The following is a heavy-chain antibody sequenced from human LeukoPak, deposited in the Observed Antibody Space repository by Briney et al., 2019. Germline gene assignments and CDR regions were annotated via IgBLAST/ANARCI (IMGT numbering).Heavy chain of an antibody. J-gene: IGHJ4*01. D-gene: IGHD2-21*01. CDR3: ASAYYSSAFDY. CDR1: GYSFSSYW. Sequence: GESLKISCKGSGYSFSSYWIGWVRQMPGKGLEWMGIIHPGDSDTRYSPSFQGQVTMSVDKSISTAYLQWSSLKASDTAMYYCASAYYSSAFDYWGRGTLVTVSS. CDR2: IHPGDSDT. V-gene: IGHV5-51*01.